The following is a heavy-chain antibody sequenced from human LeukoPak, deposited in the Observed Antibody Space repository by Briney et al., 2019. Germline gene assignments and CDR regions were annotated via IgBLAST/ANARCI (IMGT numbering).Heavy chain of an antibody. J-gene: IGHJ3*01. V-gene: IGHV1-69*06. CDR2: IMPLFGRT. CDR1: RGSYA. Sequence: SVKVSCKASRGSYAISWVGQAPGQGLEWVGGIMPLFGRTNYAQNFEDRVTITADTSTNTVYMEVSSLRSEDTAIYYCARVFRRRHDFSDYGRPYDAFDVWGQGTLVTVSS. CDR3: ARVFRRRHDFSDYGRPYDAFDV. D-gene: IGHD4-17*01.